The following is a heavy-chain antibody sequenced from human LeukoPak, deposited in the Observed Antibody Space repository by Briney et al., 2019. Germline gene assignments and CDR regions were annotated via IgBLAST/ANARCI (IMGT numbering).Heavy chain of an antibody. CDR2: INHSGST. V-gene: IGHV4-34*01. CDR3: ARVTVAGFNY. CDR1: GGSFSGYY. Sequence: SETLSLTCAVYGGSFSGYYWSWNRQPPGKGLEWIGEINHSGSTNYNPSLKSRVTISVDTSKNQFSLKLSSVTAADTAVYYCARVTVAGFNYWGQGTLVTVSS. J-gene: IGHJ4*02. D-gene: IGHD6-19*01.